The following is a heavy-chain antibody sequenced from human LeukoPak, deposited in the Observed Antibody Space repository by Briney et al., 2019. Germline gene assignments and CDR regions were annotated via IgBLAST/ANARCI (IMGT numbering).Heavy chain of an antibody. CDR2: IYYSGST. CDR3: ARGVTMIVVVDNWFDP. V-gene: IGHV4-38-2*02. CDR1: GYSISSGYY. Sequence: SETLSLTCTVSGYSISSGYYWGWIRQPPGKGLEWIGSIYYSGSTYYNPSLKSRVTISVDTSKNQFSLKLSSVTAADTAVYYCARGVTMIVVVDNWFDPWGQGTLVTVSS. D-gene: IGHD3-22*01. J-gene: IGHJ5*02.